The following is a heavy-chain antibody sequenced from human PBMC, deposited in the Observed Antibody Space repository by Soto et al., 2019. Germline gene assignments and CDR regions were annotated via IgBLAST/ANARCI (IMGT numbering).Heavy chain of an antibody. Sequence: SVKVSCKASGFTFTSSAVQWVRQARGQRLEWIGWIVVGSGNTNYAQKFQERVTMTRDTSTGTAYMELSSLRSEDTAVYYCAADENTVTSQGSIGMDVWGRGTTVTVSS. CDR3: AADENTVTSQGSIGMDV. V-gene: IGHV1-58*01. D-gene: IGHD4-4*01. CDR1: GFTFTSSA. CDR2: IVVGSGNT. J-gene: IGHJ6*02.